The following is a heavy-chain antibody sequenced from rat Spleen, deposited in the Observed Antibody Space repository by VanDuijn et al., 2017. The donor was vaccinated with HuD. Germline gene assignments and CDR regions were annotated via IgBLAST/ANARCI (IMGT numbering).Heavy chain of an antibody. CDR3: ARGGFFRF. CDR1: GFSLTSST. D-gene: IGHD1-6*01. CDR2: IWDDGTT. V-gene: IGHV2-1*01. J-gene: IGHJ2*01. Sequence: QVQLKESGPGLVQPSQTLSLTCSVSGFSLTSSTIHWVRQPPGEGLEWMGGIWDDGTTDYNSALKSRLSISRDTSKNQVFLKMNSLQTEDTATYYCARGGFFRFWGQGVMVTVSS.